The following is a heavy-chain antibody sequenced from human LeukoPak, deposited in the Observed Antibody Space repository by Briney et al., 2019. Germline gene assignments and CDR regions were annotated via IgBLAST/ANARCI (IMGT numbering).Heavy chain of an antibody. D-gene: IGHD1-26*01. Sequence: ASVKVSCKASGYTFTGHYLHWVRQAPGQGLEWVGWINPKNGGSNYARKFQGRVTMTRDRAISTAYMELSRLTSDDTAIYYCARGSFWESPVNWFAPWGQGTLVTVSS. V-gene: IGHV1-2*02. CDR2: INPKNGGS. CDR3: ARGSFWESPVNWFAP. CDR1: GYTFTGHY. J-gene: IGHJ5*02.